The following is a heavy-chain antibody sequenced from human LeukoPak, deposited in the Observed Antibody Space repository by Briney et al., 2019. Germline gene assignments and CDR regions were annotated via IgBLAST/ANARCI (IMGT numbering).Heavy chain of an antibody. CDR3: AGVPYGGHSG. D-gene: IGHD4-23*01. J-gene: IGHJ4*02. CDR2: ISSSGSAI. V-gene: IGHV3-48*03. CDR1: GFTFSSYE. Sequence: GSLRLSCAASGFTFSSYEMNWVRQAPGKGLEWVSYISSSGSAIYYADSVKGRFTISRDNGKNSLYLQMNSLRAEDTAVYYCAGVPYGGHSGWGQGTLVTVSS.